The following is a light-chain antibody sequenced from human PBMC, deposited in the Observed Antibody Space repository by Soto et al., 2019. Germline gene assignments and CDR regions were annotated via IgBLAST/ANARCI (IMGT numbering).Light chain of an antibody. CDR3: QQRSNWPLT. CDR1: QSVSSF. CDR2: DAS. J-gene: IGKJ4*01. V-gene: IGKV3-11*01. Sequence: EIVLTQSPATLSLSPGERATLSCRASQSVSSFLAWYQQKPGQAPRLLIYDASNRATAIPARFSGSGSGTDFTLTISSLEPEDFALYYCQQRSNWPLTFGGGTKV.